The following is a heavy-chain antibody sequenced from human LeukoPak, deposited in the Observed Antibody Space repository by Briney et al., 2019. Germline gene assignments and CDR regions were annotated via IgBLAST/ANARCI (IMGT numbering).Heavy chain of an antibody. CDR3: ARGPGAAADNP. CDR1: GGTFSSYA. J-gene: IGHJ5*02. D-gene: IGHD6-13*01. V-gene: IGHV1-69*04. CDR2: IIPIFGIA. Sequence: SVKVSCKASGGTFSSYAISWVRQAPVQGLEWMGRIIPIFGIANYAQKFQGRVTITADKSTSTAYMELSSLRSEDTAVYYCARGPGAAADNPWGQGTLVTVSS.